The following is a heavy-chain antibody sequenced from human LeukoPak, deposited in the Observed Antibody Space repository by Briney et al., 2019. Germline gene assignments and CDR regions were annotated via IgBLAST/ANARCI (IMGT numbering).Heavy chain of an antibody. CDR1: GFTFSSYA. CDR2: ISGSGGST. J-gene: IGHJ4*02. D-gene: IGHD6-6*01. Sequence: GGSLRLSCAASGFTFSSYAMSWVRQAPGKGLECVSAISGSGGSTYYADSVKGRFTISRDNSKNTLYLQMNSLRAEDTAVYYCAKSPLRYSSSTLRDYWGQGTLVTVSS. V-gene: IGHV3-23*01. CDR3: AKSPLRYSSSTLRDY.